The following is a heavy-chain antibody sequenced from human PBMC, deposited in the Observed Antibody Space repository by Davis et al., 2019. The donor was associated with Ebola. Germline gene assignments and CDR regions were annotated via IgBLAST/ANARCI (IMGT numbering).Heavy chain of an antibody. CDR3: ASTPRWELLPGGDY. D-gene: IGHD1-26*01. Sequence: GESLKISCAASGFTYSSYEMNWVRQAPGKGLEWVSYISSSGSIIYYADSVKGRFTISRDNSKNTLYLQMNSLRAEDTAVYYCASTPRWELLPGGDYWGQGTLVTVSS. CDR1: GFTYSSYE. CDR2: ISSSGSII. V-gene: IGHV3-48*01. J-gene: IGHJ4*02.